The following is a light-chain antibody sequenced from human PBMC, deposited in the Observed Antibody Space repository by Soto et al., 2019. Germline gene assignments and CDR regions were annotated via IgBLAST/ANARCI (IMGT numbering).Light chain of an antibody. V-gene: IGLV2-14*01. J-gene: IGLJ1*01. CDR3: SSYTSSVAHV. Sequence: QSALTQPASVSGSPGQSITISCTGTSXDIGGYNSVSWYQQHPGKAPKLMIYEVGNRPSGISNRFSGSKSGNTASLTISGLQAEDEADYYCSSYTSSVAHVFGTGTKFTVL. CDR2: EVG. CDR1: SXDIGGYNS.